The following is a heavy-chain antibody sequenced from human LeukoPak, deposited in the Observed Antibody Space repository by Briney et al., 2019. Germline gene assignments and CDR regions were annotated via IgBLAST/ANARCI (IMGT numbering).Heavy chain of an antibody. CDR3: ARVDSSSTLSGYYYYGMDV. CDR2: IYSGGST. CDR1: GFTFSDYA. J-gene: IGHJ6*02. D-gene: IGHD6-6*01. Sequence: GGSLRLSCAASGFTFSDYAINWVRQAPGKGLEWVSVIYSGGSTYYADSVKGRFTISRHNSKNTLYLQMNSLRAEDTAVYYCARVDSSSTLSGYYYYGMDVWSQGTTVTVSS. V-gene: IGHV3-53*04.